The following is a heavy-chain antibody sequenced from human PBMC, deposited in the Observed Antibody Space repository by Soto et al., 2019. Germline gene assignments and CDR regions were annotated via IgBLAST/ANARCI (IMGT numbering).Heavy chain of an antibody. V-gene: IGHV3-33*01. CDR3: ARDTKITHVLRYFDWSPSWFDP. CDR1: GFTFSSYG. J-gene: IGHJ5*02. Sequence: GGSLRLSCAASGFTFSSYGMHWVRQAPGKGLEWVAVIWYDGSNKYYADSVKGRFTISRDNSKNTLYLQMNSLRAEDTAVYHCARDTKITHVLRYFDWSPSWFDPWGQGTLVTVSS. CDR2: IWYDGSNK. D-gene: IGHD3-9*01.